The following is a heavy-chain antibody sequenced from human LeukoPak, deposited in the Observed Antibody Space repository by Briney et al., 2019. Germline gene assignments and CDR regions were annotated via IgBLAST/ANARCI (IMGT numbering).Heavy chain of an antibody. J-gene: IGHJ4*02. V-gene: IGHV4-34*01. CDR1: GGSFSGYY. D-gene: IGHD5-18*01. CDR2: INHSGST. CDR3: ARVQLWFKSFDY. Sequence: SETLSLTCAVYGGSFSGYYWSWIRQPPGKGLEWIGEINHSGSTNYNPSLKSRVTISVDTSKNQFSLKLSSVTAADTAVYYCARVQLWFKSFDYCGQGTLVTVSS.